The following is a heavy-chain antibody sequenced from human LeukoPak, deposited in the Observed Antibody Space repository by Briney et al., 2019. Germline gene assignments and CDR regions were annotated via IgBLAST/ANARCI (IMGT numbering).Heavy chain of an antibody. D-gene: IGHD2-15*01. J-gene: IGHJ4*02. CDR3: ARDRVSQYCSGGSCYPGCDY. CDR2: ISAYNGNT. V-gene: IGHV1-18*01. Sequence: ASVKVSCTASGYTFTSYGISWVRQAPGQGLEWMGWISAYNGNTNYAQKLQGRVTMTTDTSTSTAYMELRSLRSDDTAVYYCARDRVSQYCSGGSCYPGCDYWGQGTLVTVSS. CDR1: GYTFTSYG.